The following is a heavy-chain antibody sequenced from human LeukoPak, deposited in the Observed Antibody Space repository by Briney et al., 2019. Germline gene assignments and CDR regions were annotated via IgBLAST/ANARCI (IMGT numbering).Heavy chain of an antibody. J-gene: IGHJ5*02. V-gene: IGHV3-74*01. Sequence: PGGSLRLSCAASGFTFSSYWMHWVRQAPGKGLVWVSRINSGGSSTSYADSVKGRFTISRDNAKNTLYLQMNSLRAEDTAVYYCARDAESFITGTTGWFDPWGQGTLVTVSS. CDR3: ARDAESFITGTTGWFDP. CDR1: GFTFSSYW. D-gene: IGHD1-7*01. CDR2: INSGGSST.